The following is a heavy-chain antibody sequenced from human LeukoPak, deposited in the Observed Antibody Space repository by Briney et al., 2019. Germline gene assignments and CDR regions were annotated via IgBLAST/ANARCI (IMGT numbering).Heavy chain of an antibody. CDR3: ARPHIAIFGVAPGGWFDP. D-gene: IGHD3-3*01. Sequence: SETLSLTCTVSGGSISSSSYYWGWIRHPPGKGLEWVGSIYYSGRTYYNPSLKSRVTTSVDTSKNHFSLKLSSVTAADTAAYYCARPHIAIFGVAPGGWFDPWGQGTLVTVSS. CDR2: IYYSGRT. J-gene: IGHJ5*02. CDR1: GGSISSSSYY. V-gene: IGHV4-39*02.